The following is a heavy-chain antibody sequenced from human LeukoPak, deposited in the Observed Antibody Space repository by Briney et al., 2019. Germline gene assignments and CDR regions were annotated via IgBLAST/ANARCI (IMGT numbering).Heavy chain of an antibody. D-gene: IGHD3-10*01. CDR2: INAGNGNT. V-gene: IGHV1-3*01. Sequence: GASVKVSCKASGYTFTSYAMHWVRQAPGQRLEWMGWINAGNGNTKYSQKPQGRVTMTRDTSTTTVYMELSSLRFEDTAVYYCARGLGSGSYYGYWGQGTLVTVSS. CDR1: GYTFTSYA. J-gene: IGHJ4*02. CDR3: ARGLGSGSYYGY.